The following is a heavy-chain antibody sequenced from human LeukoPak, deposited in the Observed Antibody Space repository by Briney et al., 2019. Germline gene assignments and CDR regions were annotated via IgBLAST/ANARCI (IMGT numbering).Heavy chain of an antibody. CDR3: ARVECSSTSCWANFDY. D-gene: IGHD2-2*01. J-gene: IGHJ4*02. CDR1: GGTLSSYA. CDR2: IIPIFGTA. Sequence: ASVKVSCKASGGTLSSYAISWVRQAPGQGLEWMGGIIPIFGTANYAQKFQGRVTITTDESTSTAYMELSSLRSEDTAVYYCARVECSSTSCWANFDYWGQGTLVTVSS. V-gene: IGHV1-69*05.